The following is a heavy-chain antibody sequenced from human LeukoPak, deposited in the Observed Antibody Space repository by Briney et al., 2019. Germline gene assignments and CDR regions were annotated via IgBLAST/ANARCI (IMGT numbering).Heavy chain of an antibody. CDR2: ISGSGGST. J-gene: IGHJ6*02. V-gene: IGHV3-23*01. D-gene: IGHD2-15*01. CDR3: ANTSCSGGSCYLRYYYYGMDV. CDR1: GFTFSSYG. Sequence: GGSLRLSCAASGFTFSSYGMHWVRQAPGKGLEWVSAISGSGGSTYYADSVKGRFTISRDNSKNTLYLQMNSLRAEDTAVYYCANTSCSGGSCYLRYYYYGMDVWGQGTTVTVSS.